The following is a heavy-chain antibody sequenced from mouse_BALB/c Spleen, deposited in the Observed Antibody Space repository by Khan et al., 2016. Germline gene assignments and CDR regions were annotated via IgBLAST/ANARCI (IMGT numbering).Heavy chain of an antibody. CDR3: ARTYGNYGYFDV. J-gene: IGHJ1*01. CDR2: ISDCGSYT. Sequence: EVELVESGGGLVKPGGTLKLSCAASGFTFSDYYMYWVRQTPEKRLEWVAIISDCGSYTYYPDRLKGRFTISRDNAKNNLYLQMSSHKSENTAMYYCARTYGNYGYFDVWGAGTTVTVSS. D-gene: IGHD2-1*01. CDR1: GFTFSDYY. V-gene: IGHV5-4*02.